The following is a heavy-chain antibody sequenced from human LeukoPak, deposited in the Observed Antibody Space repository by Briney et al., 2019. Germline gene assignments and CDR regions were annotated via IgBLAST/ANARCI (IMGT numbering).Heavy chain of an antibody. CDR3: AKVPSALWFGESQLVYYFAY. D-gene: IGHD3-10*01. Sequence: GGSLRLSCAASGFTFSSYAMSWVRQASGKGLEWVSAISGSGGSTYYADSVKGRFTISRDNSKNTLYLQMNSLRADDTAVYYCAKVPSALWFGESQLVYYFAYWGQGTLVTVSS. J-gene: IGHJ4*02. CDR1: GFTFSSYA. CDR2: ISGSGGST. V-gene: IGHV3-23*01.